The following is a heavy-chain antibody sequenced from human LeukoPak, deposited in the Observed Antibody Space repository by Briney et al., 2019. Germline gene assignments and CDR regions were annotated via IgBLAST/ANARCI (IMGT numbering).Heavy chain of an antibody. V-gene: IGHV3-13*04. J-gene: IGHJ5*02. D-gene: IGHD2-21*02. Sequence: PGGSLRLSCVAPPFTLSSSDMHWVRQATGKGLEWVSAIGTAGDTYYPGSVKGRFTISRENAKNSLYLHIDRLVDGDTAVYYCSRGNHDFNWFDPWGQGTLVTVSS. CDR1: PFTLSSSD. CDR2: IGTAGDT. CDR3: SRGNHDFNWFDP.